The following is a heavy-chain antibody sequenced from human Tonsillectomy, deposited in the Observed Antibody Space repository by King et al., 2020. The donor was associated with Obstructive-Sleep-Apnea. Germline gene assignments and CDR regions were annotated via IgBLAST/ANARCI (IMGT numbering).Heavy chain of an antibody. J-gene: IGHJ4*02. D-gene: IGHD2-2*01. V-gene: IGHV3-9*01. CDR3: AKDLYPYCSSTSCYEHFDY. Sequence: QLVQSGGGLVQPGRSLRLSCAASGFTFDDYAMHWVRQAPGKGLEWVSGISWNSGSIGYADSVKGRFTISRDNAKNSLYLQMNSLRAEDTALYYCAKDLYPYCSSTSCYEHFDYWGQGTLVTVSS. CDR1: GFTFDDYA. CDR2: ISWNSGSI.